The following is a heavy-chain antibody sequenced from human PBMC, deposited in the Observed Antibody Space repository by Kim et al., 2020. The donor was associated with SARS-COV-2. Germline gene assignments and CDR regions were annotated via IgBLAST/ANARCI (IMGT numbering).Heavy chain of an antibody. CDR3: ARGRYGSGRIGYYYYGMDV. D-gene: IGHD3-10*01. CDR2: ISSSSSYI. J-gene: IGHJ6*02. Sequence: GGSLRLSCAASGFTFSSYSMNWVRQAPGKGLEWVSSISSSSSYIYYADSVKGRFTISRDNAKNSLYLQMNSLRAEDTAVYYCARGRYGSGRIGYYYYGMDVWGQGTTVTVSS. CDR1: GFTFSSYS. V-gene: IGHV3-21*01.